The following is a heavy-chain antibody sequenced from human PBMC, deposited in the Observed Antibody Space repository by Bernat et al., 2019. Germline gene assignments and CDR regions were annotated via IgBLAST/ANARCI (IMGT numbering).Heavy chain of an antibody. D-gene: IGHD6-13*01. Sequence: QVQLVESGGGVVQPGRSLRLSCAASGFTFSSYGMHWVRQAPGKGLEWVAVIWYDGSNKYCADSVKGRFTISRDNSKNTLYLQMNSLRAEDTAVYYCARGYSSSWWEKYNWFDPWGQGTLVTVSS. V-gene: IGHV3-33*01. CDR1: GFTFSSYG. J-gene: IGHJ5*02. CDR2: IWYDGSNK. CDR3: ARGYSSSWWEKYNWFDP.